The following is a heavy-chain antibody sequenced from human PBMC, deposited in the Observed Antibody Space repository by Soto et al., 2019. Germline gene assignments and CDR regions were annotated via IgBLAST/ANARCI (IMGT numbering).Heavy chain of an antibody. J-gene: IGHJ4*02. CDR3: ARDRQVGYCSSTSCPNDY. CDR1: GFTFSRYA. D-gene: IGHD2-2*01. Sequence: GGSLRLSCTASGFTFSRYAMSWVRQAPGQGLEWMGWISAYNGNTNYAQKLQGRVTMTTDTSTSTAYMELRSLRSDDTAVYYCARDRQVGYCSSTSCPNDYWGQGTLVTVSS. V-gene: IGHV1-18*01. CDR2: ISAYNGNT.